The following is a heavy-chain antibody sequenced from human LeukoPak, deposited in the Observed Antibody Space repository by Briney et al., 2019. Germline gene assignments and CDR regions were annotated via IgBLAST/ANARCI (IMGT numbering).Heavy chain of an antibody. J-gene: IGHJ5*02. CDR3: AKDPSYSSSWYNWFDP. Sequence: GGSLRLSCAVSGFTFSSYWMSWVRQAPGKGLEWVAIIKQDESEKYYVDSVKGRFTISRDNAKNSLFLQMNSLRAEDTAVYYCAKDPSYSSSWYNWFDPWGQGTLVTVSS. CDR2: IKQDESEK. D-gene: IGHD6-13*01. CDR1: GFTFSSYW. V-gene: IGHV3-7*01.